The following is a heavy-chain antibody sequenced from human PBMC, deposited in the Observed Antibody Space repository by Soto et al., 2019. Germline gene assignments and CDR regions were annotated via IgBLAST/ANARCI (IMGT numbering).Heavy chain of an antibody. V-gene: IGHV4-34*01. D-gene: IGHD3-10*01. CDR1: GGSFSGYY. CDR3: ARTRYYGSGSYYNIRHYYYYGMDV. Sequence: LSLTCAVYGGSFSGYYWSWIRQPPGKGLEWIGEINHSGSTNYNPSLKSRVTISVDTSKNQFSLKLSSVTAADTAVYYCARTRYYGSGSYYNIRHYYYYGMDVWGQGTTVTVSS. J-gene: IGHJ6*02. CDR2: INHSGST.